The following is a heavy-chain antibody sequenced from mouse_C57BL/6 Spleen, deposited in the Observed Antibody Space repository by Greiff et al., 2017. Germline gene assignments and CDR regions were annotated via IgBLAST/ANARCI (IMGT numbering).Heavy chain of an antibody. CDR3: AKYWDGVYAMDY. D-gene: IGHD4-1*01. CDR1: GFSLTSYG. J-gene: IGHJ4*01. CDR2: IWRGGST. V-gene: IGHV2-5*01. Sequence: VQLQESGPGLVQPSQSLSITCTVSGFSLTSYGVHWVRQSPGKGLEWLGVIWRGGSTDYNAAFMSRLSITKDNSKSQVFFRMNSLQADDTAIYYCAKYWDGVYAMDYWGQGTSVTVSS.